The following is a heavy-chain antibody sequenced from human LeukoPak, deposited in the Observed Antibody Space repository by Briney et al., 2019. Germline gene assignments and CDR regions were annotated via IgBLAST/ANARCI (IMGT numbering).Heavy chain of an antibody. CDR1: GGSFSSGSYY. V-gene: IGHV4-61*01. Sequence: SETLSLTCTVSGGSFSSGSYYWSWIRQPPGRGLEWIGYIYYSGSTNYNPSLKSRVTISVDTSKNQFSLKLSSVTAADTAVYYCARDLGRSDGMDVWGKGTTVTVSS. J-gene: IGHJ6*04. CDR3: ARDLGRSDGMDV. CDR2: IYYSGST. D-gene: IGHD3-16*01.